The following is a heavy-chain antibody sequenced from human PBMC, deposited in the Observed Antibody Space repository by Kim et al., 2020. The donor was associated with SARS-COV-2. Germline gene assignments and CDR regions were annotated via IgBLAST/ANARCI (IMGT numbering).Heavy chain of an antibody. Sequence: GGSLRLSCAASGVTVSSSYMSWVRQAPGKGLEWVSVIYGGDNTYYADSVKGRFTISRDNSKNTVYLQMNSLSAEDTAVYYCARNPGSLTVAGNSWGLGTLVTVSS. V-gene: IGHV3-53*01. CDR2: IYGGDNT. CDR1: GVTVSSSY. J-gene: IGHJ4*02. D-gene: IGHD6-19*01. CDR3: ARNPGSLTVAGNS.